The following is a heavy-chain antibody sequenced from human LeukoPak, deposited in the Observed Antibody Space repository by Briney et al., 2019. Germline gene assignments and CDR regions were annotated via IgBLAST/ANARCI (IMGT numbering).Heavy chain of an antibody. V-gene: IGHV1-18*01. CDR1: GYTFTSYG. CDR2: ISAYNGNT. CDR3: ARVGDRRNYYYYYMDV. D-gene: IGHD3-10*01. Sequence: ASVKVSRKASGYTFTSYGISWVRQAPGQGLEWMGWISAYNGNTNYAQKLQGRVTMTTDTSTSTAYMELRSLRSDDTAVYYCARVGDRRNYYYYYMDVWGKGTTVTVSS. J-gene: IGHJ6*03.